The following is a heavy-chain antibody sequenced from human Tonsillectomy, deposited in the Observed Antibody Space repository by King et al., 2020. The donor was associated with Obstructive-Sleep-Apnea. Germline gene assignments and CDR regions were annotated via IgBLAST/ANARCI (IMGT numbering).Heavy chain of an antibody. CDR3: ASPLQGCGGDCDENDY. V-gene: IGHV5-10-1*01. CDR1: GYSFTSYW. D-gene: IGHD2-21*02. CDR2: IDPSDSYT. Sequence: VQLVESGAEVKKPGESLRISCKGSGYSFTSYWISWVRQMPGKGLEWMGRIDPSDSYTNYSPSFQGHVTISADKSISTAYLQWSSLKASDTAMYYCASPLQGCGGDCDENDYWGQGTLVTVSS. J-gene: IGHJ4*02.